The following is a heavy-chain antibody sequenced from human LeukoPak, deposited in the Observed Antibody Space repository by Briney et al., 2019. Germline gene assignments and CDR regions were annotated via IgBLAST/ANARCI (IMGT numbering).Heavy chain of an antibody. CDR1: GGSISSYY. J-gene: IGHJ4*02. CDR3: ARAEGSSGWYEGY. D-gene: IGHD6-19*01. CDR2: IYYSGST. Sequence: SETLSLTCTVSGGSISSYYWSWIRQPPGKGLEWIGYIYYSGSTNYNPSLKSRVTISVDKSKNQFSLKLSSVTAADTAVYYCARAEGSSGWYEGYWGQGTLVTVSS. V-gene: IGHV4-59*12.